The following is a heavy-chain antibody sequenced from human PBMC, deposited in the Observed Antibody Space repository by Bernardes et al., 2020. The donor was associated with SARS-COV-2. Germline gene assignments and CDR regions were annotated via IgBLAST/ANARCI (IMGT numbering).Heavy chain of an antibody. Sequence: GYLSPSRAASGFTLSSYAMHWVRPAPGKGLEWVAVVSYDENSKDYADSVKGRFTVSRDNSKNTLFLQMNSLRAEDTGVYHCAKTYQGYSSGWYYFDSWGRGTPVTVSS. CDR1: GFTLSSYA. CDR3: AKTYQGYSSGWYYFDS. D-gene: IGHD6-19*01. J-gene: IGHJ4*02. V-gene: IGHV3-30*18. CDR2: VSYDENSK.